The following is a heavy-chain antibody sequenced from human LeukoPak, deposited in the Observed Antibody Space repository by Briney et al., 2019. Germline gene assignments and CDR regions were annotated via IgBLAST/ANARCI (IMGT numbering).Heavy chain of an antibody. D-gene: IGHD5-24*01. CDR2: ISYDGSNK. V-gene: IGHV3-30-3*01. Sequence: PGGSLRLSCAASGFTFSSYAMHWVRQAPGKGLEWVAVISYDGSNKYYADSVKGRFTISRDNSKNTLYLQMNSLRAEDTAVYYCAKDKREMATMRFDYWGQGTLVTVSS. CDR3: AKDKREMATMRFDY. CDR1: GFTFSSYA. J-gene: IGHJ4*02.